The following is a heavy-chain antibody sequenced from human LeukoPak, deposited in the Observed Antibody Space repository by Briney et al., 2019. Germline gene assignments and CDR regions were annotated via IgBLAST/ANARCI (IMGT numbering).Heavy chain of an antibody. CDR3: ARVDTLLDP. D-gene: IGHD2/OR15-2a*01. CDR2: INPNSGGT. Sequence: RASVKVSCKASGYTFTGYYIHWVRQAPGQGLEWMGWINPNSGGTNYAQNFQGRVTMTRDTSISTAYMDLSRLTSDDTAVYYCARVDTLLDPWGQGTLVTVSS. V-gene: IGHV1-2*02. CDR1: GYTFTGYY. J-gene: IGHJ5*02.